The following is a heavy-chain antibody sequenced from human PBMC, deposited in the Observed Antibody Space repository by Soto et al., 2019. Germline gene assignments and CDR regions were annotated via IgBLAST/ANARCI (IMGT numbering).Heavy chain of an antibody. J-gene: IGHJ4*02. CDR2: INHSAST. D-gene: IGHD2-21*02. CDR1: GGSFSGYY. CDR3: ARDCGGDCFVDY. Sequence: SETLSLTFAAYGGSFSGYYWSWIRQPPGKGLGWIGEINHSASTNYNPSLKSRVTISVDTSKNHCPLKLSSVIAAGTAVYYCARDCGGDCFVDYWGQGTLVTVSS. V-gene: IGHV4-34*01.